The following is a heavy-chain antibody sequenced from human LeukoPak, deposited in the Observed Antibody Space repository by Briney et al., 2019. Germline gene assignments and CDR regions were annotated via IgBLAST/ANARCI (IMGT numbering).Heavy chain of an antibody. CDR2: INHSGST. CDR1: GGSFSGYY. D-gene: IGHD5-24*01. V-gene: IGHV4-34*01. J-gene: IGHJ6*03. CDR3: ARGVATTPYYYYYYMDV. Sequence: PSETLSLTCAVYGGSFSGYYWSWIRQPPGKGLEWIGEINHSGSTNYNPSLKSRVTISADTSKNQFSLKLSSVTAADTAVYYCARGVATTPYYYYYYMDVWGKGTTVTVSS.